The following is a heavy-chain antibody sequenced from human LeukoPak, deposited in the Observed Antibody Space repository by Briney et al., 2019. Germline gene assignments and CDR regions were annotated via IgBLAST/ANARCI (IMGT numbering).Heavy chain of an antibody. CDR1: GGTFSSYA. J-gene: IGHJ6*02. Sequence: ASVKVSCKASGGTFSSYAISWVRQAPGQGLEWMGGIIPIFGTANYAQKFQGRVTITADESTSTAYMELSSLRSEDTAVHYCARAPTHYYYGMDVWGQGTTVTVSS. V-gene: IGHV1-69*13. CDR3: ARAPTHYYYGMDV. CDR2: IIPIFGTA.